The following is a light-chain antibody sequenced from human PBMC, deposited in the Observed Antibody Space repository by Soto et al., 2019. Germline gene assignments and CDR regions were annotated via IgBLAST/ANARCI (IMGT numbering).Light chain of an antibody. V-gene: IGKV3-20*01. CDR1: QSVSSSY. J-gene: IGKJ1*01. Sequence: EIGLTQSPGTLYLSPGERATLSCSASQSVSSSYLAWYQQNPGQAPRLLIYGASSRATGIPDRFSGSGSGTDFTLTISGLEPEDFAVYCCQQSCISLRTFGQPTQLEI. CDR2: GAS. CDR3: QQSCISLRT.